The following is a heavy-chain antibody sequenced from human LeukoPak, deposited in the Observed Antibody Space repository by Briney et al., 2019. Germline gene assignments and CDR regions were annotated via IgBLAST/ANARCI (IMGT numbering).Heavy chain of an antibody. CDR3: ARGQDDFWSGYYFRAFDI. V-gene: IGHV3-33*01. D-gene: IGHD3-3*01. J-gene: IGHJ3*02. Sequence: PGRSLRLSCAASGFTFSSYGMHWVRQAPGKGLEWVAVIWYDGSNKYYADSVKGRFTISRDNSKNTLYLQMNSLRAEDTAVYYCARGQDDFWSGYYFRAFDIWGQGTMVTVSS. CDR1: GFTFSSYG. CDR2: IWYDGSNK.